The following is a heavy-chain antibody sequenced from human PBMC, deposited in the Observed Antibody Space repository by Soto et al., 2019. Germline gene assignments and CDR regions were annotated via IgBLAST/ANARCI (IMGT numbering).Heavy chain of an antibody. J-gene: IGHJ5*02. Sequence: SETLSRTCSVYGGSFSGYYWSWIRQPPGKGLEWLGEINHSGSTNYNPSLKSRVTISVDTSKNQFSLKLSSVTAADTAVYYCARGNPYSSSWYLRGNNWFDPWGQGTLVTVS. CDR2: INHSGST. CDR3: ARGNPYSSSWYLRGNNWFDP. CDR1: GGSFSGYY. V-gene: IGHV4-34*01. D-gene: IGHD6-13*01.